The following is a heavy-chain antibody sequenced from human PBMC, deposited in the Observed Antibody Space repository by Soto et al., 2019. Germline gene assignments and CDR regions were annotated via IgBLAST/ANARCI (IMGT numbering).Heavy chain of an antibody. CDR3: ARLSSYDIDY. D-gene: IGHD3-9*01. V-gene: IGHV4-39*01. CDR1: GGSISSSSYY. CDR2: IYYSGST. Sequence: SETLSLTCTVSGGSISSSSYYWGWIRQPPGKGLEWIGSIYYSGSTYYNPSLKSRVTISVDTSKNQFSLKLSSVTAADTAVYYCARLSSYDIDYWGQGTLVTVSS. J-gene: IGHJ4*02.